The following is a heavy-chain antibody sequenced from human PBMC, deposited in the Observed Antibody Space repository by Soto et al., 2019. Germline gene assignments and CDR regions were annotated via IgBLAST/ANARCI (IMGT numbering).Heavy chain of an antibody. CDR3: ARSPDPTVTTYYFDY. J-gene: IGHJ4*02. CDR1: GYTFTSYG. Sequence: QVQLVQSGAEVKKPGASVKVSCKASGYTFTSYGISWVRQAPGQGLEWMGWISAYNGNTNYAQKLQGRVTMTTDTSPSTAYMELRSLRSDDTAVYYCARSPDPTVTTYYFDYWGQGTLVTVSS. V-gene: IGHV1-18*01. D-gene: IGHD4-17*01. CDR2: ISAYNGNT.